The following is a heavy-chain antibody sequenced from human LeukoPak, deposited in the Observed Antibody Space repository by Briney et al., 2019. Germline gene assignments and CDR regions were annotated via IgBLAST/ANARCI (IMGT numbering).Heavy chain of an antibody. Sequence: GGSLRLFCAASGFTVTINYMNWVRLAPGKGMVWVSIIYSSGSTYYADSVKGRFTISRDNSKNTLYLQMNTLRVEDTAVYYCARRYSSGWWIDYWGQGTLVTVSS. CDR2: IYSSGST. CDR3: ARRYSSGWWIDY. V-gene: IGHV3-53*01. CDR1: GFTVTINY. J-gene: IGHJ4*02. D-gene: IGHD6-19*01.